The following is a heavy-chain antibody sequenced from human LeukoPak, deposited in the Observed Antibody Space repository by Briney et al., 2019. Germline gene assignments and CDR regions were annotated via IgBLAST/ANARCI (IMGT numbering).Heavy chain of an antibody. V-gene: IGHV3-30-3*01. CDR1: GFTFSSYA. CDR3: ARFRTWGDKAFDY. CDR2: ISYDGSNK. J-gene: IGHJ4*02. D-gene: IGHD2-21*02. Sequence: PGGSLRLSCAASGFTFSSYAMHWVRQAPGKGLEWVAVISYDGSNKYYADSVKGRFTISRDNSKNTLYLQMNSLRAEDTAVYYCARFRTWGDKAFDYWGQGTLVTVSP.